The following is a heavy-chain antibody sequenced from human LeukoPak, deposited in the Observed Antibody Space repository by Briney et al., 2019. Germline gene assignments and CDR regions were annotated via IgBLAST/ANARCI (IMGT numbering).Heavy chain of an antibody. CDR3: AREIDGSCDY. CDR2: ISSNGGST. Sequence: GGSLRLSCAASGFAFSSYAMHWVRQAPGKGLEYVSVISSNGGSTYYANSVKGRFTISRDNSKNTLYLQMGSLRAEDMAVYYCAREIDGSCDYWGQGTLVTVSS. D-gene: IGHD1-26*01. CDR1: GFAFSSYA. J-gene: IGHJ4*02. V-gene: IGHV3-64*01.